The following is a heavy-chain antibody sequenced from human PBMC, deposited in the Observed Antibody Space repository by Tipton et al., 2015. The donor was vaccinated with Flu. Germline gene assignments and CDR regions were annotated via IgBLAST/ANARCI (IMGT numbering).Heavy chain of an antibody. CDR2: IYYSGST. Sequence: TLSLTCTVSGGSISSSSYYWGWIRQPPGKGLEWIGSIYYSGSTYYNPSLKSRVTISVDTSKNQFSLKLSSVTAADTAVYYCARLFSHYSSGWHFDYWGQGTLVTVSS. J-gene: IGHJ4*02. CDR3: ARLFSHYSSGWHFDY. D-gene: IGHD6-19*01. V-gene: IGHV4-39*07. CDR1: GGSISSSSYY.